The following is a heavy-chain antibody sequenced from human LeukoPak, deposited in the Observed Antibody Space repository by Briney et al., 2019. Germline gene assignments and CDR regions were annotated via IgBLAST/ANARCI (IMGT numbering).Heavy chain of an antibody. CDR1: GGSISSSSYY. D-gene: IGHD2-2*01. CDR2: IYYSGST. Sequence: SETLSLTCTVSGGSISSSSYYWGWIRQPPGKGLEWIGSIYYSGSTYYNPSLKSRVTISVDTSKNQFSLKLSSVTAADTAVYYCARQTDSVPAGIFGDDWFDPWGQGTLVTVSS. V-gene: IGHV4-39*01. CDR3: ARQTDSVPAGIFGDDWFDP. J-gene: IGHJ5*02.